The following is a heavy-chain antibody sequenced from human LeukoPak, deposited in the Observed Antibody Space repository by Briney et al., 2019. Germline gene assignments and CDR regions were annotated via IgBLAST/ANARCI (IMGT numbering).Heavy chain of an antibody. D-gene: IGHD3-22*01. CDR3: ARVQWLLDS. Sequence: GSLRLSCAASGFIFSRYGMHWVRQAPGKGLEWAAYIRFDGTIKNYAESVKGRFTISRDNSKNTLYLHMNSLTPEDSAVYYCARVQWLLDSWGQGTVVTVSS. CDR2: IRFDGTIK. J-gene: IGHJ4*02. V-gene: IGHV3-30*02. CDR1: GFIFSRYG.